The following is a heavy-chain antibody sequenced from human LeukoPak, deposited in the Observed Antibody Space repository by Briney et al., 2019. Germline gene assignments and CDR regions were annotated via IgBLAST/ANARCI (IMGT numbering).Heavy chain of an antibody. CDR3: AKDRGYYGSGSFALGV. CDR1: GFTFDDYA. CDR2: ISWDGGST. Sequence: PGGSLRLSCAASGFTFDDYAMHWVRQAPGKGLEWVSLISWDGGSTYYADSVKSQFTISRDYSKNSLYLQMNSLRAEDTALYYCAKDRGYYGSGSFALGVWGKGTTVTVSS. V-gene: IGHV3-43D*03. D-gene: IGHD3-10*01. J-gene: IGHJ6*04.